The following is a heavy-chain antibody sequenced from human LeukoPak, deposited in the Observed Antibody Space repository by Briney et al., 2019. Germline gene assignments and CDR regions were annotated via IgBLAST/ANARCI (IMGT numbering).Heavy chain of an antibody. CDR3: GGRYSGYVGY. Sequence: PGGSLRLSCAASGFTFSSSWMHWVRQAPGKGLVWVSRINSDGSTTNYADSVKGRFTISRDDAKNTLYLQMNSLRAEDTAVYYCGGRYSGYVGYWGQGTLVTVSS. D-gene: IGHD5-12*01. V-gene: IGHV3-74*01. J-gene: IGHJ4*02. CDR1: GFTFSSSW. CDR2: INSDGSTT.